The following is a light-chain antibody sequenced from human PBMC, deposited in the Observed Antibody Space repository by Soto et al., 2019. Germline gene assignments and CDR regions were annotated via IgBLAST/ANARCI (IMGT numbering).Light chain of an antibody. Sequence: EVMMTQSPATLSVSPGERATLSCRASQSVSTNLAWYQQKPGQGPRLLIYGASTRASGIPARFIGSGSGTEFTLTISSLESEDFAVYYCQEYNNWPLAFGGGTKVEIK. CDR2: GAS. J-gene: IGKJ4*01. CDR3: QEYNNWPLA. V-gene: IGKV3-15*01. CDR1: QSVSTN.